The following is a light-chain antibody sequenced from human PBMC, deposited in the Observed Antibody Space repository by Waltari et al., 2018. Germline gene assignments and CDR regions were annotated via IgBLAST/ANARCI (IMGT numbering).Light chain of an antibody. CDR3: HQYYSTPQT. CDR2: WAA. V-gene: IGKV4-1*01. CDR1: QSVLYSTNNKTY. Sequence: DFVVTQSPDSLAVSLGERATINCQSSQSVLYSTNNKTYLAWYQQKPGPPPHRLIYWAATRESEVPDRFNGSGSGTDFTLTISSLQAEDVAVYYCHQYYSTPQTFGQGTTLEIK. J-gene: IGKJ2*01.